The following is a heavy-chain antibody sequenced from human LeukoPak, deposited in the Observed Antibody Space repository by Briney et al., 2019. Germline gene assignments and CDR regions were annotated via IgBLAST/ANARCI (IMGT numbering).Heavy chain of an antibody. J-gene: IGHJ3*02. CDR3: ANLYYYDSSGYLEDDAFDI. Sequence: GGSLRLSCAASGFTFSSYGMHWVRQAPGKGLEWVAFIRYDGSNKYYADSVKGRFTISRDNSKNTLYLQMNNLRAEDTAVYYCANLYYYDSSGYLEDDAFDIWGQGTMVTVSS. V-gene: IGHV3-30*02. CDR2: IRYDGSNK. CDR1: GFTFSSYG. D-gene: IGHD3-22*01.